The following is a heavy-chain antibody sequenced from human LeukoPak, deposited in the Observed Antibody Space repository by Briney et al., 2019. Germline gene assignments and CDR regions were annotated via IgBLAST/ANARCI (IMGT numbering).Heavy chain of an antibody. D-gene: IGHD1-26*01. CDR3: TTDTRIVGATGFDY. CDR1: GFTFSNAW. J-gene: IGHJ4*02. V-gene: IGHV3-15*01. CDR2: IKSKTEGGTT. Sequence: GGSLRLSCAASGFTFSNAWMSWVRQAPGKGLEWVGRIKSKTEGGTTDYAAPVKGRFTISRDDSKKTLFLQMNSLKSEDTAVYYCTTDTRIVGATGFDYWGQGTLVTVSS.